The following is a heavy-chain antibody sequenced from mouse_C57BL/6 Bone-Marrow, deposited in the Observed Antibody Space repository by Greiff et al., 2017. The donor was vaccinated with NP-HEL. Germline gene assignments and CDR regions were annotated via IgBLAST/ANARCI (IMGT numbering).Heavy chain of an antibody. V-gene: IGHV5-4*03. CDR3: ARAYDYDGWFAY. D-gene: IGHD2-4*01. Sequence: EVKLVESGGGLVKPGGSLKLSCAASGFTFSSYAMSWVRQTPEKRLEWVATLSDGGSYTYYPDNVKGRFTISRDNAKNNLYLQMSHLKSEDTSMYYCARAYDYDGWFAYWGQGTLVTVSA. CDR1: GFTFSSYA. J-gene: IGHJ3*01. CDR2: LSDGGSYT.